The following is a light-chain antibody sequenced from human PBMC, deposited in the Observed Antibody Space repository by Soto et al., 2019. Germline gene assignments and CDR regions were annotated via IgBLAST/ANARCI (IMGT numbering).Light chain of an antibody. CDR1: QSISIW. J-gene: IGKJ1*01. CDR3: QQYNSYRT. CDR2: DAS. Sequence: DIQMTQSPSTLSASVGDRVTITCRARQSISIWLAWYQQKPGKAPRLLIYDASILESGVPSRFGGSGSGTEFTLTISSLQPDDFATYYCQQYNSYRTFGQGTKVEI. V-gene: IGKV1-5*01.